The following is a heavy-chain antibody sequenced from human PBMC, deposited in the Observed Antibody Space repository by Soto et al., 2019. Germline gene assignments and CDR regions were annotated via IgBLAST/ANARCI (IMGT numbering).Heavy chain of an antibody. V-gene: IGHV3-48*03. CDR1: GFTFSRFE. J-gene: IGHJ4*02. D-gene: IGHD2-8*02. CDR2: ISSSGSTA. Sequence: EVQLVESGGGLVHPGGSLRLSCAASGFTFSRFELHSGRQAPGKGLEWISYISSSGSTAYYASSVEGRFTISRDTPNNSTYLQMDSLRAEDTALYYWTRAALFPYWAFYWGPGARVTVSS. CDR3: TRAALFPYWAFY.